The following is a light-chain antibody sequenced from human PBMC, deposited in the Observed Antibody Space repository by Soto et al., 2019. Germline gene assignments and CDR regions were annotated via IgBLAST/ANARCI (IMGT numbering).Light chain of an antibody. J-gene: IGLJ2*01. Sequence: QSVLTQPPSASGTPGQRVTISCSGSSSNIGSNYVYWYQQLPGTAPKLLIYRSNQRPSGVPDRFSGSKSGTSASLALSGLRSEDEAHYYCAAWDDSLSGVVFGGGTKLTVL. CDR1: SSNIGSNY. V-gene: IGLV1-47*01. CDR2: RSN. CDR3: AAWDDSLSGVV.